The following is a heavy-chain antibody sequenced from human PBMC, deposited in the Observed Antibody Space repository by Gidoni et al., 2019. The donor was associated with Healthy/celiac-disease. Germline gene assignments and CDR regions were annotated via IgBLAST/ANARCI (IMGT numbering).Heavy chain of an antibody. J-gene: IGHJ4*02. V-gene: IGHV4-39*01. CDR2: IYYSGST. CDR1: GGSISSSSYY. D-gene: IGHD6-19*01. Sequence: QLQLQESGPGLVKPSETLSLTCTVSGGSISSSSYYWGWIRQPPGKGLEWIGSIYYSGSTYYNPSLKSRVTISVDTSKIQFSLKLSSVTGTDTAVYYCASVASGQGWYWDFDYWGQGTLVTVSS. CDR3: ASVASGQGWYWDFDY.